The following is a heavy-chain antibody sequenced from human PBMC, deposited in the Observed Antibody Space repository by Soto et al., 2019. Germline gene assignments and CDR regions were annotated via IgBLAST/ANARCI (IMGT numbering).Heavy chain of an antibody. D-gene: IGHD1-1*01. V-gene: IGHV1-18*01. Sequence: QVHLVQSGAEVKKPGALVKVSCQGSGYAFTTYDITWVRQAPGQGLEWMGWISAHNGNTNYAQKLQGRVTVTRDTSTSTANMEGRSLRYVDTVVCYLVRGRYGDYFGQGALVTVSS. CDR1: GYAFTTYD. CDR3: VRGRYGDY. CDR2: ISAHNGNT. J-gene: IGHJ4*02.